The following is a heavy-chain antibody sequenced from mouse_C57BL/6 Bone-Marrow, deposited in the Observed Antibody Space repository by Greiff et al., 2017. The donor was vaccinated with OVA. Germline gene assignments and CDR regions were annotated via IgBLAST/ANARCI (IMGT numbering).Heavy chain of an antibody. V-gene: IGHV1-9*01. D-gene: IGHD1-1*01. J-gene: IGHJ2*01. CDR3: ARYDSYPYFDY. CDR1: GYTFTGYW. CDR2: ILPGSGST. Sequence: QVQLQQSGAELMKPGASVKLSCKATGYTFTGYWIEWVKQRPGHGLEWIGEILPGSGSTNDNEKFKGKATFTADTSSNTAYMQLSSLTTEDSAIYYCARYDSYPYFDYWGQGTTLTVSS.